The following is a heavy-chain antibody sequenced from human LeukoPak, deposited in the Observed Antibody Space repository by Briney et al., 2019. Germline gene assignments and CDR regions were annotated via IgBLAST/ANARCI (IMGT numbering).Heavy chain of an antibody. CDR1: GFTFSSYG. Sequence: PGRSLRLSCAASGFTFSSYGMHWVRQAPGKGLEWVAVISYDGSNKYYADSVKGRFTISRDNSKNTLYLQMNSLRAEDTAVYYCARTGSKGRYFDWSRAYYFDYWGQGTLVTVSS. D-gene: IGHD3-9*01. J-gene: IGHJ4*02. V-gene: IGHV3-30*03. CDR3: ARTGSKGRYFDWSRAYYFDY. CDR2: ISYDGSNK.